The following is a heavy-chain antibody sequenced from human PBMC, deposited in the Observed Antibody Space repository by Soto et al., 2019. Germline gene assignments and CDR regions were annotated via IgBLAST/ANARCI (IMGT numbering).Heavy chain of an antibody. CDR3: ARSYYYDSSGYYNWFDP. CDR1: GGTFSSYA. V-gene: IGHV1-69*13. D-gene: IGHD3-22*01. Sequence: GASVKVSCKASGGTFSSYAISWVRQAPGQGLVWMGGIIPIFGTANYAQKFQGRVTITADESTSTAYMELSSLRSEDTAVYYCARSYYYDSSGYYNWFDPWGQGTLVTVSS. J-gene: IGHJ5*02. CDR2: IIPIFGTA.